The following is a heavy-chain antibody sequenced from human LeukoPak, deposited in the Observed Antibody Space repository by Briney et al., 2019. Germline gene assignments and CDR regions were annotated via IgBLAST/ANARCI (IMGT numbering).Heavy chain of an antibody. J-gene: IGHJ4*02. D-gene: IGHD6-19*01. CDR3: ARGFRDSSGWYYTFDY. V-gene: IGHV4-61*02. CDR2: ISSSGST. CDR1: GDSISSGDYY. Sequence: SETLSLTCTVSGDSISSGDYYWSWIRQPAGKGLEWIGRISSSGSTNYNPSLKSRVTISVDTSKNQFSLKLSSVTAADTAVYYCARGFRDSSGWYYTFDYWGQGTLVTVSS.